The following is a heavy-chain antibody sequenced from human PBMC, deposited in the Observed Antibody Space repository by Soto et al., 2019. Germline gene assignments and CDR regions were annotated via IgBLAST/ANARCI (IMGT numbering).Heavy chain of an antibody. CDR3: TRGVLA. V-gene: IGHV4-30-2*01. Sequence: QVQLQESGSRLVRPSQTLSLTCSVSRGSVSSGGYSWSWIRQAPGKGLEWIGFISPSGSPAYNPSLKSRVSISVDTSNNQISRELSSVTAADTAVYYCTRGVLAWGPGTLVTVSS. CDR2: ISPSGSP. J-gene: IGHJ5*02. D-gene: IGHD2-8*01. CDR1: RGSVSSGGYS.